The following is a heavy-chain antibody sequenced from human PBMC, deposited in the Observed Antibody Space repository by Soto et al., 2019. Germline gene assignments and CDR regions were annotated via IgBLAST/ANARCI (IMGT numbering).Heavy chain of an antibody. CDR3: AKDLIIVLMVYAIGSPFDP. V-gene: IGHV3-15*01. Sequence: EVQLVESGGGLLKPGGSLRLSCAASGFTFSSAWMNWVRQAPGQGLEWVGRLKSRSDGGTADYAAPVKGRFTISRDDSKNMLYLQMNSLRAEDTAVYYCAKDLIIVLMVYAIGSPFDPWGQGTLVTVSS. CDR2: LKSRSDGGTA. D-gene: IGHD2-8*01. CDR1: GFTFSSAW. J-gene: IGHJ5*02.